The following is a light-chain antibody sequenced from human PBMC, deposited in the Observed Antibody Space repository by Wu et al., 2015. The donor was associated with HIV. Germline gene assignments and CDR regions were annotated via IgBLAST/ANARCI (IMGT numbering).Light chain of an antibody. J-gene: IGKJ4*01. Sequence: DIQMTQSPSSVSASIGDTVTITCRASQNIGNWLAWYQQKPGEAPTLLLFGASHLHTDVPLRFSGAGSGTDFFLTITNLEPVDFATYFCQQAYSFPPTFGGGPRWRS. CDR1: QNIGNW. CDR3: QQAYSFPPT. CDR2: GAS. V-gene: IGKV1-12*01.